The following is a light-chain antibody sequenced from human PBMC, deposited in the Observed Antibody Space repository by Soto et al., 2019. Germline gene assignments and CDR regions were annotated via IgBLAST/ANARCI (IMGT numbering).Light chain of an antibody. CDR3: QQYSSSPS. CDR2: GAS. CDR1: QSVSTN. V-gene: IGKV3-15*01. J-gene: IGKJ5*01. Sequence: EIVMNQSPTALSVTPGERATLSCRASQSVSTNLAWYQQKPGQVPSLLIYGASTRASGIPARFSGSGSGTEFTLTIGSLQSEDFAVYYCQQYSSSPSFGQGTRLEI.